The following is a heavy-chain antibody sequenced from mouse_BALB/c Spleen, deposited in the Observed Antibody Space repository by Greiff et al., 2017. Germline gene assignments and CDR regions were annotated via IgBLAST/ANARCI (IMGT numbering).Heavy chain of an antibody. V-gene: IGHV3-2*02. D-gene: IGHD1-1*01. Sequence: DVQLQESGPGLVKPSQSLSLTCTVTGYSITSDYAWNWIRQFPGNKLEWMGYISYSGSTSYNPSLKSRISITRDTSKNQFFLQLNSVTTEDTATYYCARGAVVPYFDYWGQGTTLTVSS. J-gene: IGHJ2*01. CDR1: GYSITSDYA. CDR2: ISYSGST. CDR3: ARGAVVPYFDY.